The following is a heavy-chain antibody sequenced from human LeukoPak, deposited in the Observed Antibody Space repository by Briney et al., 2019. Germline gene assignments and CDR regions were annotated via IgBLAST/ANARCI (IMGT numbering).Heavy chain of an antibody. CDR1: GFTFSSYS. CDR2: ISSSSSYI. D-gene: IGHD5-24*01. CDR3: ARGRGLMATNDY. J-gene: IGHJ4*02. Sequence: PGGSLRLSCAASGFTFSSYSMNWVRQAPGKGLEWVSSISSSSSYIYYADSVKGRLTISRDNAKNSLYLQMNSLRAEDTAVYYCARGRGLMATNDYWGQGTLVTVSS. V-gene: IGHV3-21*01.